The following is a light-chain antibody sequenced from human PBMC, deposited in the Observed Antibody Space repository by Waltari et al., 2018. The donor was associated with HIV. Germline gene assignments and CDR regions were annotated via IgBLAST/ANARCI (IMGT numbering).Light chain of an antibody. CDR1: EAISSSH. V-gene: IGKV3-20*01. Sequence: EIVLTQSPGTLSLSPGEGATLSCKASEAISSSHLAWYQLKPRQAPRLLLYGASVRAADVPDRFSGRAFGADFTLAITRLEPDDFAVYFCHQYDALPETFGQGT. CDR2: GAS. CDR3: HQYDALPET. J-gene: IGKJ1*01.